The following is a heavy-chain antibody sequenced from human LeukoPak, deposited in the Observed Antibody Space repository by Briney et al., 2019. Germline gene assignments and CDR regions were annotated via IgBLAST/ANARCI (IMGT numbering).Heavy chain of an antibody. CDR2: IKGDGRHT. D-gene: IGHD3-16*01. CDR3: VRDWDHYDFDS. Sequence: PGGSLGLSCAASGFTFSSYWMHWVRQAPGKGLVWVSRIKGDGRHTIYADSVKGRFTISRDNAKNTLYLQMKSLRAEDTAVYYCVRDWDHYDFDSWGQGTLVTVSS. V-gene: IGHV3-74*01. J-gene: IGHJ5*01. CDR1: GFTFSSYW.